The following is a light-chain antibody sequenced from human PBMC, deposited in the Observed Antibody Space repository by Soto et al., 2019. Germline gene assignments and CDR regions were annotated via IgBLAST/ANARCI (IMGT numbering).Light chain of an antibody. CDR1: QSVSIW. V-gene: IGKV1-5*03. J-gene: IGKJ4*01. Sequence: DIPMTQSPSTLSASVGDRVTITCRASQSVSIWLAWYQQKPGKAPKLLIHKASILENGVPSRFSGSGSGTDFTLTISSLQPDDFATYYCHQYDIYPVTFGGGTKVEIK. CDR2: KAS. CDR3: HQYDIYPVT.